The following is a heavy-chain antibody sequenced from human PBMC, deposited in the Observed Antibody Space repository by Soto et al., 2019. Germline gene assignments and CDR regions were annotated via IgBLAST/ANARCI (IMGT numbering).Heavy chain of an antibody. CDR2: ISWNSGSI. V-gene: IGHV3-9*01. J-gene: IGHJ4*02. Sequence: EVQLVESGGGLVQPGRSLRLSCAASGFTFDDYAMHWVRQAPGKGLEWVSGISWNSGSIGYADSVKGRFTISRDNAKNSLYLQMNSLRAEDTALYYCVKDTAYDFWSGYDYWGQGTLVTVSS. CDR3: VKDTAYDFWSGYDY. D-gene: IGHD3-3*01. CDR1: GFTFDDYA.